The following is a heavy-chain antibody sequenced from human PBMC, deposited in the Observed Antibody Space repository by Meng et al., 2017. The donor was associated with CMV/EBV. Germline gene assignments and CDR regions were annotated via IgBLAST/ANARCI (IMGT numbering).Heavy chain of an antibody. CDR2: IKQDGSEK. Sequence: GGSLRLSCAASGFTFSSYWMSWVRRAPGKGLEGVANIKQDGSEKYYVDSVKGRFTISRDNAKNSLYLQMNSLRAEDTAVYYCAKDVVVPAAFDPWGQGTLVTVSS. V-gene: IGHV3-7*04. D-gene: IGHD2-2*01. CDR1: GFTFSSYW. CDR3: AKDVVVPAAFDP. J-gene: IGHJ5*02.